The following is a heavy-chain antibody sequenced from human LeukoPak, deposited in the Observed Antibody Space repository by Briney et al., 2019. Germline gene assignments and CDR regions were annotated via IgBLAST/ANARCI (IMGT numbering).Heavy chain of an antibody. CDR3: AKDIRNVPAALFDY. J-gene: IGHJ4*02. D-gene: IGHD1-14*01. Sequence: GGSLRLSCAASGFTFRAYWMSWVRQAPGKGLEWVSAISGRGGSTYYADSVKGRFTISRDNSKNTLYLQMNSLRAEDTAVYYCAKDIRNVPAALFDYWGQGTLVTVSS. CDR2: ISGRGGST. V-gene: IGHV3-23*01. CDR1: GFTFRAYW.